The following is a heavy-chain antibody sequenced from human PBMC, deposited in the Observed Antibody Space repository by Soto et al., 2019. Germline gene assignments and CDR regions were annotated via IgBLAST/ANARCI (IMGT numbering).Heavy chain of an antibody. Sequence: SGTLSLTCPVSGYSNTSTSSYWPSNRQPPVKGLVCIGIIYYSGSTYYNPSLKSRVTISVDTSKNQFSLKLSSVTAADTAVYYCASPKIAFYNWCDPWGQGTLVT. J-gene: IGHJ5*02. CDR1: GYSNTSTSSY. CDR3: ASPKIAFYNWCDP. V-gene: IGHV4-39*01. D-gene: IGHD3-3*02. CDR2: IYYSGST.